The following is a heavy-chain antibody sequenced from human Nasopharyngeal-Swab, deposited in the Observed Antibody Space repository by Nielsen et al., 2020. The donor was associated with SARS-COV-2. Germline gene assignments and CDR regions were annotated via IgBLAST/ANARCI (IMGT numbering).Heavy chain of an antibody. V-gene: IGHV3-23*01. CDR3: AKWRGPQSEFDF. CDR1: GFTLSKYV. CDR2: ISASGGRT. Sequence: GGSLRPSCAAPGFTLSKYVMSWVRQAPGKGLEWVPGISASGGRTWNADSVKGRFTISKDNSKNTLGLQMNSLSLEDTAVYYCAKWRGPQSEFDFWGQGTLVTVSS. D-gene: IGHD5-24*01. J-gene: IGHJ4*02.